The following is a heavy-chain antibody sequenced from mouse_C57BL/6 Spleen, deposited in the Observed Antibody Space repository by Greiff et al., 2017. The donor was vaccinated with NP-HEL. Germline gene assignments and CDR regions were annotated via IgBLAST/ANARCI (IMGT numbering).Heavy chain of an antibody. Sequence: EVQLQESGPELVKPGASVKMSCKASGYTFTDYNMHWVKQSHGKSLEWIGYINPNNGGTSYNQKFKGKATLTVNKSSSTAYMELRSLTSEDSAVYYCASNYGSSYEGVFAYWGQGTLVTVSA. D-gene: IGHD1-1*01. J-gene: IGHJ3*01. V-gene: IGHV1-22*01. CDR3: ASNYGSSYEGVFAY. CDR2: INPNNGGT. CDR1: GYTFTDYN.